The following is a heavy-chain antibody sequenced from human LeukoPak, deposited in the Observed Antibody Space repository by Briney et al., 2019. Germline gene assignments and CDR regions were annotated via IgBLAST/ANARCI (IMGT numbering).Heavy chain of an antibody. CDR1: GFIFSLYC. D-gene: IGHD3-10*01. J-gene: IGHJ4*02. CDR3: ARGGFDGSHFDY. CDR2: ICPDGTGI. Sequence: GGSLRLSCAASGFIFSLYCMHWVRQAPGKGPMWVSRICPDGTGISYADSVKGRFTISRDNAKNTLYLQMNSLRAEDTAVYYCARGGFDGSHFDYWGQGTLVTVSS. V-gene: IGHV3-74*01.